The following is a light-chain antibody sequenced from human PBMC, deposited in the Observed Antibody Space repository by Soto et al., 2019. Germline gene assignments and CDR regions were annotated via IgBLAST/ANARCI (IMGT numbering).Light chain of an antibody. CDR3: QQYNSYSTT. J-gene: IGKJ1*01. CDR2: GAS. CDR1: QSVSSN. V-gene: IGKV3-15*01. Sequence: EIVMTQSPVTLSVSPGERATLSCRASQSVSSNLAWYQQQPGQAPRLLIYGASTRATDIPARFSGSGSGTEFTLTISSLQPEDSATYYCQQYNSYSTTFGQGPKV.